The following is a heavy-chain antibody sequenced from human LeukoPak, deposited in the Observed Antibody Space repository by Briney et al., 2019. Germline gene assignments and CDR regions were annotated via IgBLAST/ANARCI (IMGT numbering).Heavy chain of an antibody. CDR3: ARVYYDFWSGYPIGGSFDY. D-gene: IGHD3-3*01. V-gene: IGHV4-59*01. J-gene: IGHJ4*02. CDR1: GGSISSYY. Sequence: KPSQTLSLTCTVSGGSISSYYWSWIRQPPGKGLEWIGYIYYRGSTNYNPSLKSRVTISVDTSKNQFSLKLSSVTAADTAVYYCARVYYDFWSGYPIGGSFDYWGQGTLVTVSS. CDR2: IYYRGST.